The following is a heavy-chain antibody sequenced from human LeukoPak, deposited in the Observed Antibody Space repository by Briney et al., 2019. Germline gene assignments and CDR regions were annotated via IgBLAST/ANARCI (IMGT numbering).Heavy chain of an antibody. CDR2: INPNSGVT. CDR3: ARDLLLDS. CDR1: GYTFTSYY. V-gene: IGHV1-2*02. Sequence: ASVKVSRKASGYTFTSYYMHWVRQAPGQGLEWMGWINPNSGVTNYAQNFQGRVTMTRDTSISTAFMELTSLRPDDTAVYYCARDLLLDSWGQGTLVTVSS. D-gene: IGHD5-18*01. J-gene: IGHJ4*02.